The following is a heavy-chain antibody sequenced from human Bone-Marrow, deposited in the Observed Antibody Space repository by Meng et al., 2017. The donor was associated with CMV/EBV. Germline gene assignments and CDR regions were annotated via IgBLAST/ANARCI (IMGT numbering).Heavy chain of an antibody. CDR1: GYTFTGYY. CDR3: ARDGETYYYDSSGYSYPHY. D-gene: IGHD3-22*01. CDR2: INPNSGDT. Sequence: ASVKVSCKASGYTFTGYYMHWVRQAPGQGLEWMGWINPNSGDTNYAQKFQGRVTMTRDTSISTAYMELSRLRSDDTAVYYCARDGETYYYDSSGYSYPHYWGQGTLVTVSS. J-gene: IGHJ4*02. V-gene: IGHV1-2*02.